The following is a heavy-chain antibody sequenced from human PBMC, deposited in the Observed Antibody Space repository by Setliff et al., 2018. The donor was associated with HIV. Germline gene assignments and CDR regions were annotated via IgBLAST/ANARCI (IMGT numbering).Heavy chain of an antibody. CDR1: GDFSNIQW. CDR2: IHHSGST. V-gene: IGHV4-59*11. CDR3: ASGNHNAYEI. Sequence: SETLSLTCTVSGDFSNIQWWTWMRQSPGLGLQWIGSIHHSGSTYYDPSLKNRVTLSVDTSNNQVSLTLTSVTAADTAVYYCASGNHNAYEIWGQGTMVTVSS. J-gene: IGHJ3*02.